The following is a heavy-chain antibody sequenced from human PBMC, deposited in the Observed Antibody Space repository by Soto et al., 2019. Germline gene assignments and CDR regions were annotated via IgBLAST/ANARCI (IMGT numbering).Heavy chain of an antibody. V-gene: IGHV4-59*01. Sequence: SETLSLTCTVSGGSISSYYWSWIRQPPGKGLEWIGYIYYSGSTNYNPSLKSRVTISVDTSKNQFSLNLSSVTAADTAVYYCARGLSYYYDSSGYLLDYWGQGTLVTVSS. D-gene: IGHD3-22*01. CDR2: IYYSGST. CDR1: GGSISSYY. J-gene: IGHJ4*02. CDR3: ARGLSYYYDSSGYLLDY.